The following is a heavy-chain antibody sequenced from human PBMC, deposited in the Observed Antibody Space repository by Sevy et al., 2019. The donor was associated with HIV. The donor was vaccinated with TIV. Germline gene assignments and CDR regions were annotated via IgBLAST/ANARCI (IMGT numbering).Heavy chain of an antibody. J-gene: IGHJ3*02. CDR1: GFTFSSYA. CDR3: AREWGRGYSYADTGLAFDI. D-gene: IGHD5-18*01. V-gene: IGHV3-30-3*01. CDR2: ISYDGSNK. Sequence: GGSLRLSRAASGFTFSSYAMHWVRQAPGKGLEWVAVISYDGSNKYSADSVKGRFTISRDNSKNTLYLQMNSLRAEDTAVYYCAREWGRGYSYADTGLAFDIWGQGTMVTVSS.